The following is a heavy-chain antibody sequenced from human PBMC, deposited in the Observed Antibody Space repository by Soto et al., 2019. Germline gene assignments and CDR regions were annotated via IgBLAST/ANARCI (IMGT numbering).Heavy chain of an antibody. Sequence: SETLSLTCLVSGFPISSPYSWGWIRQPPGKGLEWIGSISHTGTTSYSPSLTSRVSISVDTSKNQVSLKLTSVTAADTAVYFCARVTMVIRDSDNFGVDVWGHGTTVTVSS. V-gene: IGHV4-38-2*02. D-gene: IGHD4-17*01. J-gene: IGHJ6*02. CDR3: ARVTMVIRDSDNFGVDV. CDR2: ISHTGTT. CDR1: GFPISSPYS.